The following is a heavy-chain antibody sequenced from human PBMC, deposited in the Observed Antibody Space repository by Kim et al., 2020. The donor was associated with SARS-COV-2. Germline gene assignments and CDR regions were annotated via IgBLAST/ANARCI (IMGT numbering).Heavy chain of an antibody. CDR3: ARGGYYRTDAFDI. D-gene: IGHD3-10*01. J-gene: IGHJ3*02. Sequence: YNPSLKSRVTISVDTSKNQFSLKLSSVTAADTAVYYCARGGYYRTDAFDIWGQGTMVTVSS. V-gene: IGHV4-31*02.